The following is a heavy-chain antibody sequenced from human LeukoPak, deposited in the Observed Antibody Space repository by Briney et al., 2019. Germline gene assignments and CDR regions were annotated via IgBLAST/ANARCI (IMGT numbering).Heavy chain of an antibody. D-gene: IGHD6-13*01. CDR2: ISYSGSI. J-gene: IGHJ4*02. Sequence: SETLSLTSTVSGGSLISTIYYWGWIRQSPGKGLDWIGIISYSGSIFCKPSLKSRFTIAEETSKNQFSLRLSSVTDADTAFYYCARDRGVSGFDYWGQGTLVTVSS. CDR1: GGSLISTIYY. CDR3: ARDRGVSGFDY. V-gene: IGHV4-39*07.